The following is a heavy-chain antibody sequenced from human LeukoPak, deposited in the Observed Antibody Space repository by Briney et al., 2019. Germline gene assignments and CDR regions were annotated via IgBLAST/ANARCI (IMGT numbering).Heavy chain of an antibody. J-gene: IGHJ4*02. CDR1: GYTLTELS. Sequence: ASVKVSCKVSGYTLTELSMHWVRQAPGKGLEWMGGFDPEDGEAIFAQKFQGRVTMTEDTSTDTAYMELSSLRSEDTAVYYCATVYSRWELRAADYWGQGTLVTVSS. D-gene: IGHD1-26*01. CDR2: FDPEDGEA. CDR3: ATVYSRWELRAADY. V-gene: IGHV1-24*01.